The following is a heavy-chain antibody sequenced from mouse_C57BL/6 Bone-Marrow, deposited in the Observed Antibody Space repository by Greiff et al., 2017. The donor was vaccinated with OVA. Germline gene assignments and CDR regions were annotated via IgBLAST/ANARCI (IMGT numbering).Heavy chain of an antibody. CDR1: GYTFTSYW. CDR3: ARRLCGAMDY. Sequence: VKLLESGAELVKPGASVKLSCKASGYTFTSYWITWVKQRPGQGLEWIGDIYPGSGSTNYNEKFKSKATLTVDTSSSTAYMQLSSLTSEDSAVYYCARRLCGAMDYWGQGTSVTVSS. V-gene: IGHV1-55*01. CDR2: IYPGSGST. D-gene: IGHD1-1*02. J-gene: IGHJ4*01.